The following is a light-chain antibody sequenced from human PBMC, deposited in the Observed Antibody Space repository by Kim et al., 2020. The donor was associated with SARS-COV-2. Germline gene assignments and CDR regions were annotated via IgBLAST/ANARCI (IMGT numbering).Light chain of an antibody. J-gene: IGLJ1*01. V-gene: IGLV2-8*01. CDR2: EVS. CDR3: SSYAGSNIFYV. Sequence: QSVPISCTGSSSDVGGYNSVSWYQQHPGKAPKLMIYEVSKRPSGVPDRFSASKSGNTASLTVSGLQAEDEADYYCSSYAGSNIFYVFGSGTKVTVL. CDR1: SSDVGGYNS.